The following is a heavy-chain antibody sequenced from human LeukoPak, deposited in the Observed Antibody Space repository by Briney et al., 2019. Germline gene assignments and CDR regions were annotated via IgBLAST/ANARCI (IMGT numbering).Heavy chain of an antibody. D-gene: IGHD3-22*01. V-gene: IGHV3-15*07. CDR3: AQGSGQYYEY. CDR1: GLTLSNVW. J-gene: IGHJ4*02. CDR2: IKSKSAGGTT. Sequence: GGSLRLSCAVSGLTLSNVWMNWVRQAPEKGLEWLGCIKSKSAGGTTDFAAAVKGRFTISRDDSKNTLYLQMNSLTSEDTAVYYCAQGSGQYYEYWGQGTLVTVSS.